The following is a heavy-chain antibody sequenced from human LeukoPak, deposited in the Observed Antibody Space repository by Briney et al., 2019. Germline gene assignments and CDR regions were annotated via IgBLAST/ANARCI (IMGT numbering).Heavy chain of an antibody. Sequence: ASGRVSCKASGYTFTGYHMHWVRQAPGQGRGGMAWINPNTVATDYAQKFQGRVTMTRDTSTSTAYMELSRLRSDDTAVYYCARLNGMHFDYWGQGTLVTV. D-gene: IGHD1-1*01. CDR3: ARLNGMHFDY. V-gene: IGHV1-2*02. J-gene: IGHJ4*02. CDR2: INPNTVAT. CDR1: GYTFTGYH.